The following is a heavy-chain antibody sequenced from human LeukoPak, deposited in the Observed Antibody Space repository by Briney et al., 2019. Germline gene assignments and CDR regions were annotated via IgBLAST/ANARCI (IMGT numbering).Heavy chain of an antibody. D-gene: IGHD5-24*01. CDR3: AREADMARPFDY. V-gene: IGHV4-4*07. CDR1: GASISSHY. CDR2: LSTTGAT. J-gene: IGHJ4*02. Sequence: SETLSLTCTVSGASISSHYWSWIRQPAGKGLEWIGRLSTTGATNYSPSLRSRVTLSRDTSRNQFSLKLNSVTAADAAIYYCAREADMARPFDYWGQGTLVTVSS.